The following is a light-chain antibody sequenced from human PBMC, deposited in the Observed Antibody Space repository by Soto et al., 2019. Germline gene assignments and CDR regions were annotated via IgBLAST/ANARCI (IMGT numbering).Light chain of an antibody. Sequence: DIQMTQSPSSLSASVGDRVTITCQASQAINHDLTWYQQKPGQPPKLLIYGASILETGIPSRFSGSGAEKHFTFTISRLQPEDIATYDCQQYDNVPTFGQGTKLDMK. CDR3: QQYDNVPT. CDR1: QAINHD. J-gene: IGKJ2*01. V-gene: IGKV1-33*01. CDR2: GAS.